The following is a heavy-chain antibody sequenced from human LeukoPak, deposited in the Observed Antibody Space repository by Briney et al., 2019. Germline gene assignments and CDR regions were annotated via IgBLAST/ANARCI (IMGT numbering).Heavy chain of an antibody. CDR2: IRDKGNSYTT. J-gene: IGHJ4*02. CDR1: GFAFSDHY. D-gene: IGHD3-22*01. CDR3: ARVRYYYDSSGYYVN. V-gene: IGHV3-72*01. Sequence: GGSLRLTCAASGFAFSDHYMDWVRQAPGKGLEWVGRIRDKGNSYTTEYAASVKGRFTISRDDSENSVYLQMNSLKTEDTAVYYCARVRYYYDSSGYYVNWGQGTLVTVSS.